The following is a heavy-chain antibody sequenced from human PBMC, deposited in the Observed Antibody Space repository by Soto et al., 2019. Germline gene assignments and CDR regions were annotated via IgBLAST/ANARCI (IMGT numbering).Heavy chain of an antibody. V-gene: IGHV1-46*03. D-gene: IGHD5-18*01. Sequence: ASVQVSCKASGYTFTSYSMHWVRQAPGQGLEWLGIINPSGGSTSYAQKFQGRVTMTRDTSTSTVYMELSSLRSEDTAVYYCARVYPSDTRYGYVGNNWFDPWGQGTLVTVSS. J-gene: IGHJ5*02. CDR1: GYTFTSYS. CDR2: INPSGGST. CDR3: ARVYPSDTRYGYVGNNWFDP.